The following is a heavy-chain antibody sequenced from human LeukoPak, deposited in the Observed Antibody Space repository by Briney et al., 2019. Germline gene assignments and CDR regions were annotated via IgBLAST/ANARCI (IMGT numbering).Heavy chain of an antibody. CDR2: ISSSGSIT. Sequence: PGGSLRLSCVASGFTLSSHNINWVRQAPGKGLEWVSHISSSGSITYYGDSVKGRFTISRDNSKNTLYLQMNSLRAEDTAVYYCARGPPSSYYYYYGVDVWGQGATVTVSS. V-gene: IGHV3-48*01. J-gene: IGHJ6*02. CDR1: GFTLSSHN. CDR3: ARGPPSSYYYYYGVDV.